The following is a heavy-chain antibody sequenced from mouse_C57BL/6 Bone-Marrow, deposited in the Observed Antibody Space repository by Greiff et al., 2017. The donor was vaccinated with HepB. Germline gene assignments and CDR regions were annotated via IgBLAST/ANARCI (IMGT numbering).Heavy chain of an antibody. CDR3: ARPLSNAMDY. J-gene: IGHJ4*01. CDR2: IYPGDGDT. Sequence: QVQLQQSGPELVKPGASVKISCKASGYAFSSSWMNWVKQRPGKGLEWIGRIYPGDGDTNYNGKFKGKATLTADKSSSTAYMQLSSLTSEDSAVYFCARPLSNAMDYWGQGTSVTVSS. V-gene: IGHV1-82*01. CDR1: GYAFSSSW. D-gene: IGHD1-1*02.